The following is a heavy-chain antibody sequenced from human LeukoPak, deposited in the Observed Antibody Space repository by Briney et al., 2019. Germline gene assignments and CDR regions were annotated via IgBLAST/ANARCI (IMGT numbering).Heavy chain of an antibody. Sequence: PGGSLRLSCAASGFAFSSYGMSWVRQAPGKGLEWVSAISGSGGSTYYADSVKGRFTISRDNSKNTLYLQMNSLRAEDTAVYYCAKRGYNTVTTAYYFDYWGQGTLVTVSS. V-gene: IGHV3-23*01. J-gene: IGHJ4*02. CDR1: GFAFSSYG. D-gene: IGHD4-17*01. CDR3: AKRGYNTVTTAYYFDY. CDR2: ISGSGGST.